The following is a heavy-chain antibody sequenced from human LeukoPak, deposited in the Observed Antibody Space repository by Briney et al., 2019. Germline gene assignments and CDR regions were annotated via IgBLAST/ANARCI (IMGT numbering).Heavy chain of an antibody. CDR2: ISGSGGST. CDR1: GFTFSSYA. J-gene: IGHJ4*02. CDR3: AKEQQLWLLGYFDY. Sequence: GGSLRLSCAASGFTFSSYAMSWVRQAPGKGLEGVSTISGSGGSTDYAESVKGRFTISRDNSKNTLYLQMNSLRAEATAVYYCAKEQQLWLLGYFDYWGQGALVTVSS. D-gene: IGHD5-18*01. V-gene: IGHV3-23*01.